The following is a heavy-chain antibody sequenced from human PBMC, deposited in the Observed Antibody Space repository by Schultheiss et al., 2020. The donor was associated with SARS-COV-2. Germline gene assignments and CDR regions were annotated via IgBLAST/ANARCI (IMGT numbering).Heavy chain of an antibody. Sequence: ASVKVSCKASGGTFSSYAIHWVRQAPGQRPEWMGWINAGNGDTKYSQKFQGRITITRDTSASTAYMELSSLTSEDTGMYYCASQQENDSSFDYWGQGTLVTVSS. D-gene: IGHD3-22*01. CDR3: ASQQENDSSFDY. CDR1: GGTFSSYA. V-gene: IGHV1-3*01. CDR2: INAGNGDT. J-gene: IGHJ4*02.